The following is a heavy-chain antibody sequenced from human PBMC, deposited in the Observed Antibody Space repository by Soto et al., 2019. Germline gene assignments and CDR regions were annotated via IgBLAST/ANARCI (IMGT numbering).Heavy chain of an antibody. CDR3: ARDRVPQLGYYGMDV. J-gene: IGHJ6*02. V-gene: IGHV3-23*01. Sequence: GGSLRLSCAASGFTFNIYAMSWVRQAPGKGLEWVSAISGSGGGTYYADSVEGRFTISRDNSNNTLYLQMSSLRAEDTAVYFCARDRVPQLGYYGMDVWGQGTTVTVSS. CDR2: ISGSGGGT. CDR1: GFTFNIYA. D-gene: IGHD2-2*01.